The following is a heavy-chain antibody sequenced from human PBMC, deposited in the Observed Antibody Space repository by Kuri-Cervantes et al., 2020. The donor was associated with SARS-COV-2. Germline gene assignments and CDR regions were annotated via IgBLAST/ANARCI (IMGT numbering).Heavy chain of an antibody. CDR1: GGSISSSSYY. Sequence: SETLSLTCTVSGGSISSSSYYWGWIRQPPGKGLEWIGSIYYSGSTYYNPSLKSRATISVDTSKNQFSLKLSSVTAADTAVYYCARQMMSSITIFGVVITRNWFDPWGQGTLVTDSS. CDR2: IYYSGST. V-gene: IGHV4-39*01. CDR3: ARQMMSSITIFGVVITRNWFDP. J-gene: IGHJ5*02. D-gene: IGHD3-3*01.